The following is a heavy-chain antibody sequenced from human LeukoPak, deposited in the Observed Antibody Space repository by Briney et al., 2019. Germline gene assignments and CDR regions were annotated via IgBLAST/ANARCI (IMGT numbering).Heavy chain of an antibody. CDR3: ARLDYFDY. D-gene: IGHD6-19*01. Sequence: PGGSLRLSCAASGFALSSYAMNWVRQAPGKGLEWVSGITFNGANTYYADSVKGRFTISKDTSNNILYMQMSSLSAEDTAVYYCARLDYFDYWGQGTPVAVSS. J-gene: IGHJ4*02. CDR1: GFALSSYA. V-gene: IGHV3-23*01. CDR2: ITFNGANT.